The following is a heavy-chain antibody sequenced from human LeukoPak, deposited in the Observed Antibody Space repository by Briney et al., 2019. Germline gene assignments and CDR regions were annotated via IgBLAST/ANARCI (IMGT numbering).Heavy chain of an antibody. D-gene: IGHD5-18*01. CDR1: GFTFGDYF. Sequence: GGSLRLSCAASGFTFGDYFMSWIRQPPRKGLEWVLYIYNSGTTTYYADSVKGRFTISRDNAKSSLYLQMNSLRAEDTAVYYCARDRNPYSYGQDAFDIWGQGTMVTVSS. CDR2: IYNSGTTT. CDR3: ARDRNPYSYGQDAFDI. J-gene: IGHJ3*02. V-gene: IGHV3-11*01.